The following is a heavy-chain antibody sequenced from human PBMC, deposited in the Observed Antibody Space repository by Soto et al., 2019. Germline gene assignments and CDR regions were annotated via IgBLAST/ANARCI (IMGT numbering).Heavy chain of an antibody. J-gene: IGHJ4*02. CDR1: GGTFSSYA. D-gene: IGHD4-17*01. Sequence: SVKVSCKASGGTFSSYAISWVRQAPGQGLEWMGGIIPIFGTANHAQKFQGRVTITADESTSTAYMELSSLRSEDTAVYYCASRGYGDYRYYFDYWGQGTLVTVSS. CDR3: ASRGYGDYRYYFDY. V-gene: IGHV1-69*13. CDR2: IIPIFGTA.